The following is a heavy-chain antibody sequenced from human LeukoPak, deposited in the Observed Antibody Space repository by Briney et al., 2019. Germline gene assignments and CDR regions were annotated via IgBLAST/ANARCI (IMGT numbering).Heavy chain of an antibody. CDR1: GGSFSGYY. D-gene: IGHD7-27*01. CDR2: ISHSGST. J-gene: IGHJ1*01. V-gene: IGHV4-34*01. CDR3: VRALGRDKA. Sequence: SETLSLTCAVYGGSFSGYYWSWIRQPPGKGLEWIGEISHSGSTNYNASLKSRVTISVDMSKTQFSLKLSSVTAADTAVYYCVRALGRDKAWGQGTLFPV.